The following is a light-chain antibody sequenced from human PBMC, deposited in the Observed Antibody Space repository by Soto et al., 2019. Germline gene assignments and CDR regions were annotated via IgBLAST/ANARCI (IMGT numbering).Light chain of an antibody. J-gene: IGLJ2*01. CDR1: SSDVGTYNY. Sequence: QSALTQPRSVSGSPGQSVTFSCTGTSSDVGTYNYVSWYQQHPGKAPKLMIYDVSKRPSGVPDRFSGSKSGNTASLTISGLQAEDGADYYCCSYAGSYTLVFGGGTKLTVL. CDR3: CSYAGSYTLV. CDR2: DVS. V-gene: IGLV2-11*01.